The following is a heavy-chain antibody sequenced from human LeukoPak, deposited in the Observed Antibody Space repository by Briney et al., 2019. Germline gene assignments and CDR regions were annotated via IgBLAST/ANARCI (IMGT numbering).Heavy chain of an antibody. V-gene: IGHV4-34*01. CDR2: VNHSGST. CDR3: ARGVRRIKKPYYFDY. CDR1: GGSFSGYY. J-gene: IGHJ4*02. Sequence: SETLSLTCAVYGGSFSGYYWSWIRQPPGKGLEWIGEVNHSGSTNYNPSLKSRVTISVDTSKNQFSLKLSSVTAADTAVYYCARGVRRIKKPYYFDYWGQGTLVTVSS. D-gene: IGHD3-10*01.